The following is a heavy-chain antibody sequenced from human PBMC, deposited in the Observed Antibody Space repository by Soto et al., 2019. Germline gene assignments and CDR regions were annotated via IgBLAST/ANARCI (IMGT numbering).Heavy chain of an antibody. V-gene: IGHV1-69*13. D-gene: IGHD2-15*01. CDR3: ASDRGSSDYYGMDV. J-gene: IGHJ6*02. CDR1: GDTFSSYA. CDR2: IIPMFGTA. Sequence: SVKVSCKASGDTFSSYAINWVRQAPGQGLEWMGGIIPMFGTANYAQKFKGRVTITAGESTSTVYMELSSLRSEDTAVYYCASDRGSSDYYGMDVWGQGTTVTVSS.